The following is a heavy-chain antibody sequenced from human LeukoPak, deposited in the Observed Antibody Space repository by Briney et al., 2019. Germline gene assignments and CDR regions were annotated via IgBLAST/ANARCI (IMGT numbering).Heavy chain of an antibody. Sequence: SETLSLTCTVSGGSISSGGYYWSWIRQHPGKGLEWIGYIYYSGSTYYNPSLKSRVTISVDTSKNQFSLKLSSVTAADTAVYYCAREYLDYYDSGSFGGWFDPWGQGILVTVSS. CDR1: GGSISSGGYY. D-gene: IGHD3-10*01. CDR2: IYYSGST. CDR3: AREYLDYYDSGSFGGWFDP. V-gene: IGHV4-31*03. J-gene: IGHJ5*02.